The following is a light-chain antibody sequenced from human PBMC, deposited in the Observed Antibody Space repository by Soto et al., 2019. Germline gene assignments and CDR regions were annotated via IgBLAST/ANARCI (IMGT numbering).Light chain of an antibody. V-gene: IGLV2-23*02. CDR3: CSYADRSPVI. J-gene: IGLJ2*01. CDR2: EVS. CDR1: SSDVGSYNL. Sequence: QSALTQPASVSGSPGQSITISCTGTSSDVGSYNLVSWHQQHPGKAPKLMIYEVSKRPSGVSNRFSGSKSGNTASLTISGLQAEDEADYYGCSYADRSPVIFGGGTKLTVL.